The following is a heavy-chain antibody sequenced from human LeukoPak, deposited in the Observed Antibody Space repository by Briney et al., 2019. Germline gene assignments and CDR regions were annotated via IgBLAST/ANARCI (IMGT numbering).Heavy chain of an antibody. Sequence: SETLSLTCTVSSGSINSYYWGWVRQPAGRGLEWIGRIYTTGKIDYNPSLKSRLTMSVDTSKRQFSLNLRSVTAADTAIYYCARHGYTASHYFLDFWSQGTLVAVSS. V-gene: IGHV4-4*07. J-gene: IGHJ4*02. CDR3: ARHGYTASHYFLDF. D-gene: IGHD3-16*01. CDR1: SGSINSYY. CDR2: IYTTGKI.